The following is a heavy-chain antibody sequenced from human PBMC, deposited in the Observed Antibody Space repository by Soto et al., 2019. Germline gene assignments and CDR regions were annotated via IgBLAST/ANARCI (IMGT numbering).Heavy chain of an antibody. J-gene: IGHJ5*02. Sequence: ASVKVSCKASGYTFTSYGISWVRQAPGQGLEWMGWISAYNGNTNYAQKLQGRVTMTTDTSTSTAYMELRSLRSDDTAVYYCARNPDTMVRGVIISYNWFDPWGQGILVTVSS. D-gene: IGHD3-10*01. V-gene: IGHV1-18*01. CDR3: ARNPDTMVRGVIISYNWFDP. CDR1: GYTFTSYG. CDR2: ISAYNGNT.